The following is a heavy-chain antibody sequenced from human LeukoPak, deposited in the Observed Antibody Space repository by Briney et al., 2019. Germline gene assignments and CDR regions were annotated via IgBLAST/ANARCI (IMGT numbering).Heavy chain of an antibody. D-gene: IGHD6-19*01. Sequence: SETLSLTCAVSGYSMRGGYYWGWIRPPPGKGLEWIGSIYHSGSTYYNPSLESRVTISVDTSRNQFSLKLNSVTAADTAVYHCARDTVTGNKNFDYWGQGTLVTVSS. CDR2: IYHSGST. J-gene: IGHJ4*02. CDR3: ARDTVTGNKNFDY. CDR1: GYSMRGGYY. V-gene: IGHV4-38-2*01.